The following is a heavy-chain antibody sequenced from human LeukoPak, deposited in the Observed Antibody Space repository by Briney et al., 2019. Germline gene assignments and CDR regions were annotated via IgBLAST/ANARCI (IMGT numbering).Heavy chain of an antibody. J-gene: IGHJ4*02. V-gene: IGHV4-34*01. CDR2: INHSGST. Sequence: SETLSLTCAVYGGSFSGYYWSWIRQPPGKGLEWIGEINHSGSTNYNPSLKSRVTISVDTSKNQFSLKLSSVTAADTAVYYCARRNYFDYWGQGALVSVS. CDR3: ARRNYFDY. CDR1: GGSFSGYY.